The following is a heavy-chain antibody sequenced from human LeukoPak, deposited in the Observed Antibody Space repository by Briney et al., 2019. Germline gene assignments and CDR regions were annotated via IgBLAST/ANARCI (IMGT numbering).Heavy chain of an antibody. Sequence: PSETLSLTCTVSSGSISSSHYYWGWVRQPPGKGLEWIGSIYYSGNTYYNPSLKSRVTMSVDTSMNQFSLKLNSVTAADTAVYYCAGQRRVTGPNWFGPWGQGTLVTVSS. CDR3: AGQRRVTGPNWFGP. V-gene: IGHV4-39*01. CDR2: IYYSGNT. CDR1: SGSISSSHYY. D-gene: IGHD2-8*01. J-gene: IGHJ5*02.